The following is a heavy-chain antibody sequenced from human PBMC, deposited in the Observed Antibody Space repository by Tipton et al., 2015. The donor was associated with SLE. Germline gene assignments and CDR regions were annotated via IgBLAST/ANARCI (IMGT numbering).Heavy chain of an antibody. D-gene: IGHD5-24*01. Sequence: TLSLTCAVSGGSINSGDYSWSWIRQPPGKGLEWIASIYRSGSAYYTPSLRSRVTISQDTSKNQFSLNLSSVTAADTAVYYCARSVTPAAIGWFDPWGQGTLVTVSS. CDR2: IYRSGSA. J-gene: IGHJ5*02. CDR3: ARSVTPAAIGWFDP. V-gene: IGHV4-30-2*03. CDR1: GGSINSGDYS.